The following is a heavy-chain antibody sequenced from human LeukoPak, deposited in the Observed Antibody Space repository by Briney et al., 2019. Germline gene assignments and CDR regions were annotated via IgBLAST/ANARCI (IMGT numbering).Heavy chain of an antibody. V-gene: IGHV1-2*02. CDR1: GYTFTGYY. Sequence: ASVKVSCKASGYTFTGYYMHWVRQAPGQGLEWMGWINPNSGGTNYAQKFQGRVTMTRDTSISTAYMELSRLRSDDTAVYYCARDADCSSTSCYGNNWFDPCGQGTLVTVSS. CDR3: ARDADCSSTSCYGNNWFDP. J-gene: IGHJ5*02. D-gene: IGHD2-2*01. CDR2: INPNSGGT.